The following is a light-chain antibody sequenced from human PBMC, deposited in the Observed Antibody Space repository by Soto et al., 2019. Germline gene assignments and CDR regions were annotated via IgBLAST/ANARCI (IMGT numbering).Light chain of an antibody. CDR1: QRVSSN. CDR3: QQYNNWRQT. Sequence: IVMTQSPATLSVSPGESAPLSCRASQRVSSNVAWYQQKPGQAPRLLLYGASARATGVPPRFSGSGSGTQFTLTISSLQSEDFAVYYCQQYNNWRQTVGQGTKVEIK. J-gene: IGKJ1*01. V-gene: IGKV3-15*01. CDR2: GAS.